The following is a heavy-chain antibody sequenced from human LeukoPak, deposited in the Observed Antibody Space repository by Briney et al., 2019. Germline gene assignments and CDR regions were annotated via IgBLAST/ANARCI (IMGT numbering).Heavy chain of an antibody. CDR2: IYYSGST. Sequence: PSETLSLTCTVSGGSISSSSYYWGWIRQPPGKGLEWIGSIYYSGSTYYNPSLKSRVTISVDTSKNQFSLKLSSVTAADTAVYYCHGRATSNYYYMDVWGKGTTVTISS. D-gene: IGHD1-26*01. J-gene: IGHJ6*03. V-gene: IGHV4-39*01. CDR1: GGSISSSSYY. CDR3: HGRATSNYYYMDV.